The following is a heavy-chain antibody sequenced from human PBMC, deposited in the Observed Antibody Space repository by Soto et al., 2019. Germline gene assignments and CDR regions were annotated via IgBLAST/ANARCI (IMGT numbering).Heavy chain of an antibody. CDR3: ARDLTFDI. CDR1: GFTFSSHW. J-gene: IGHJ3*02. CDR2: IKEDESEK. Sequence: EVRLVESGGGLVQPGGSLRLSCAASGFTFSSHWMSWVRQAPGKGLEWVASIKEDESEKYYMDSVRGRFTISRDNAKNSVYLQINGLRAEDTAVYYCARDLTFDIWGQGTMVTVSS. V-gene: IGHV3-7*01.